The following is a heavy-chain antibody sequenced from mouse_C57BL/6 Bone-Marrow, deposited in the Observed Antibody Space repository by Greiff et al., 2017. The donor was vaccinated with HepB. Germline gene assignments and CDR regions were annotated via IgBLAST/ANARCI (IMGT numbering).Heavy chain of an antibody. CDR3: ARSIYYYGGDY. Sequence: QVQLKESGPELVKPGASVKISCKASGYAFSSSWMNWVKQRPGKGLEWIGRIYPGDGDTNYNGKFKGKATLTADKSSSTAYMQLSSLTSEDSAVYFCARSIYYYGGDYWGQGTTLTVSS. V-gene: IGHV1-82*01. J-gene: IGHJ2*01. D-gene: IGHD1-1*01. CDR1: GYAFSSSW. CDR2: IYPGDGDT.